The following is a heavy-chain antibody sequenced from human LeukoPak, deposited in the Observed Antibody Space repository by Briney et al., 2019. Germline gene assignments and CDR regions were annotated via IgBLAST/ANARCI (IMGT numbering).Heavy chain of an antibody. V-gene: IGHV1-46*01. Sequence: ASVKVSCKASGYTFTSYYMHWVRQAPGQGLEWMGVINPSGGSTSYVQTFQGRVTMTRDTSTSTVYMELSSLRSEDTAVYYCARGRSPYGGVYYFDYWGQGTLVTVSS. CDR2: INPSGGST. CDR1: GYTFTSYY. J-gene: IGHJ4*02. D-gene: IGHD4-23*01. CDR3: ARGRSPYGGVYYFDY.